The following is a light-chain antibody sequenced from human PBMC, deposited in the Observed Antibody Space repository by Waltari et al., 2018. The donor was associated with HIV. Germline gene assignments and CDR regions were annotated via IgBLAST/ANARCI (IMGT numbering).Light chain of an antibody. Sequence: ETVMTQSPATLSVSPGERATLSCRASQSVSSNLAWYQQKPGQAPRLLIYGASTSATGTPARFSGSGSGTEFTLTISSLQSEDFAVYYCQQYNEWPPWTFGQGTKVEIK. V-gene: IGKV3-15*01. CDR3: QQYNEWPPWT. CDR2: GAS. J-gene: IGKJ1*01. CDR1: QSVSSN.